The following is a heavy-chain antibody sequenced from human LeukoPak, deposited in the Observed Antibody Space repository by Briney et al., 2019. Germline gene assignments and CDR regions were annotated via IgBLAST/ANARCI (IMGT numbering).Heavy chain of an antibody. D-gene: IGHD6-19*01. V-gene: IGHV1-8*01. CDR1: GYTFTSYD. CDR3: ARGGQVGSGRFIPSGYYYYYYYMDV. J-gene: IGHJ6*03. CDR2: MNPNSGNT. Sequence: ASVKVSCKASGYTFTSYDINWVRQATGQGLEWMGWMNPNSGNTGYAQKFQGRVTMTRNTSISTAYMELSSLRSEDTAVYYCARGGQVGSGRFIPSGYYYYYYYMDVWGKGTTVTVSS.